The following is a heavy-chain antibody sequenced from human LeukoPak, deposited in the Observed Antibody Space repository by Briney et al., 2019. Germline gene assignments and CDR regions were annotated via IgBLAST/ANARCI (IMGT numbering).Heavy chain of an antibody. Sequence: PSETLSLTCAVYGGSFSGYYWSWIRRPPGKGLEWIGEINHSGSTNYNPSLKSRVTMSVDTSKNQFSLKLSSVTAADTAVYYCACSYYYDSSGYKYNWFDPWGQGTLVTASS. D-gene: IGHD3-22*01. V-gene: IGHV4-34*01. CDR3: ACSYYYDSSGYKYNWFDP. CDR1: GGSFSGYY. CDR2: INHSGST. J-gene: IGHJ5*02.